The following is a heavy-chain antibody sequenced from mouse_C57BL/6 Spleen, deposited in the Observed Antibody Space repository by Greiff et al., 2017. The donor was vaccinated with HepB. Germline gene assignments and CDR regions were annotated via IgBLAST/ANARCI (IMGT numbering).Heavy chain of an antibody. D-gene: IGHD1-1*01. J-gene: IGHJ3*01. Sequence: EVQLQQSGAELVKPGASVKLSCTASGFNIKDYYMHWVKQRTEQGLEWIERIDPEDGETKYAPKVQGKATITTDTSSNTAYLQLSSLTSEDTAVYYCARDYGSSYGFAYWGQGTLVTVSA. CDR2: IDPEDGET. V-gene: IGHV14-2*01. CDR3: ARDYGSSYGFAY. CDR1: GFNIKDYY.